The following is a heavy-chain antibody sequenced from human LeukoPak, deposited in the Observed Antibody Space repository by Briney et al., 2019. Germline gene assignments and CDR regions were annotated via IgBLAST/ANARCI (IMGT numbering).Heavy chain of an antibody. CDR3: TRPDSGSYQMTH. V-gene: IGHV3-73*01. CDR1: GFTFSGSA. CDR2: IRSKANSYAT. D-gene: IGHD1-26*01. J-gene: IGHJ4*02. Sequence: GGTLRLSCAASGFTFSGSAMHWVRQASGKGLEWVGRIRSKANSYATAYAASVKGRFTISRDDSKNTAYLQMNSLKTEDTAVYYCTRPDSGSYQMTHWGQGTLVTVSS.